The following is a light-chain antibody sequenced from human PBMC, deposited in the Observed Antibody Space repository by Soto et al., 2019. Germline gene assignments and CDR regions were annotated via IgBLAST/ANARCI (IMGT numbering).Light chain of an antibody. CDR3: QQRSNWPLT. V-gene: IGKV3-11*01. CDR2: DAS. CDR1: QSVSSNY. Sequence: EIVLTQSPGTLSLSPGERATLSCRASQSVSSNYLVWYQQKPGQAPRPLIYDASNRATGIPARFSGSGSGTDFTLTISSLEPEDFAVYYCQQRSNWPLTFGGGTKVEIK. J-gene: IGKJ4*01.